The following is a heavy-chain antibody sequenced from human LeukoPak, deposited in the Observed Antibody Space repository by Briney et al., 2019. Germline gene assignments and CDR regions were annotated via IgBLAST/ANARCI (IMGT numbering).Heavy chain of an antibody. CDR1: GFSLSTTGVG. CDR3: AHRPGTTGTARHGAFDI. D-gene: IGHD1-1*01. CDR2: LYWNNDK. Sequence: SGPTLVKPTQTLTLTCTFSGFSLSTTGVGVGWIRQPPGKALEWLALLYWNNDKRYSPSLKSRLTITEDTSKNQVVLTVTNVDPVDTATYYCAHRPGTTGTARHGAFDIWGQGTMVTVFS. V-gene: IGHV2-5*01. J-gene: IGHJ3*02.